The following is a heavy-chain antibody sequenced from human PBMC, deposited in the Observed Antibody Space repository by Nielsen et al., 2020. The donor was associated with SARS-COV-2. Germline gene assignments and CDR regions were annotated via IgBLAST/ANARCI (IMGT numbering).Heavy chain of an antibody. Sequence: ASVKVSCKASGYTFTSYGISWVRQATGQGLEWMGRINPNSDGTNYAKKFQGRVTMTRDTSISTAYMELSRLTSDDTAVYYCARDERMVRGVIIFWGQGTLVTVSS. V-gene: IGHV1-2*06. CDR2: INPNSDGT. CDR3: ARDERMVRGVIIF. D-gene: IGHD3-10*01. CDR1: GYTFTSYG. J-gene: IGHJ4*02.